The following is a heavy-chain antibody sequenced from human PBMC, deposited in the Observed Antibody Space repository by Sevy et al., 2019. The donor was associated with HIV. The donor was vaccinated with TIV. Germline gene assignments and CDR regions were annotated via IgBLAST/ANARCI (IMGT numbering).Heavy chain of an antibody. CDR2: ISGSGGST. D-gene: IGHD3-22*01. CDR3: AKDLSYYDSSGQDY. V-gene: IGHV3-23*01. J-gene: IGHJ4*02. CDR1: GFTFSSYA. Sequence: GGSLRLSCAASGFTFSSYAMSWVRQAPGKGLEWVSAISGSGGSTYYADSVKGRFTISRDNSKNTLYLQMNSLRAEDTAVYYCAKDLSYYDSSGQDYWGQGTLVTVSS.